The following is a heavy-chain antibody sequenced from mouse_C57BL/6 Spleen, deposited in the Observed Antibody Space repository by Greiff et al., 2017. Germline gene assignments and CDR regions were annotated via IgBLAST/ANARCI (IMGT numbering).Heavy chain of an antibody. V-gene: IGHV1-69*01. CDR1: GYTFTSYW. Sequence: VQLQQPGAELVMPGASVKLSCKASGYTFTSYWMHWVKQRPGQGLEWIGEIDPSDSYTNYNQKFKGKSTLTVDTSSSTAYMRLSSLTSEDSAVFYCASPLDSSGWFAYWGHGTLVTVSA. J-gene: IGHJ3*01. D-gene: IGHD3-2*02. CDR3: ASPLDSSGWFAY. CDR2: IDPSDSYT.